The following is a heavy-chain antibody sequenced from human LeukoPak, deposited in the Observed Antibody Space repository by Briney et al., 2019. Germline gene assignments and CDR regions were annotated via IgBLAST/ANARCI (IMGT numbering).Heavy chain of an antibody. Sequence: GGSLRLSCSASGFIFRHYAVNWVRQSPGKGLEWVSGISGSGDSTYYADSVKGRFTVSRDNSKNTLYLQMNSLRAEDTAVYYCAKDSEGGSGSYGPADYWGQGTLVTVSS. CDR1: GFIFRHYA. CDR2: ISGSGDST. J-gene: IGHJ4*02. CDR3: AKDSEGGSGSYGPADY. D-gene: IGHD3-10*01. V-gene: IGHV3-23*01.